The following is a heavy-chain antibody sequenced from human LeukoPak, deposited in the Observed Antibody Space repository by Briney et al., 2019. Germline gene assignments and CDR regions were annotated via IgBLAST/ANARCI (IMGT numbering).Heavy chain of an antibody. V-gene: IGHV7-4-1*02. CDR2: INTNTGNP. J-gene: IGHJ4*02. CDR1: GYTFTSYA. CDR3: ARAHVGYCSGGSCYSDY. D-gene: IGHD2-15*01. Sequence: ASVKVSCKASGYTFTSYAMNWVRQAPGQGLEWMGWINTNTGNPTSTQGFTGRFVFSLDTSVSTAYLQISSLKAEDTAVYYCARAHVGYCSGGSCYSDYWGQGTLVTVSS.